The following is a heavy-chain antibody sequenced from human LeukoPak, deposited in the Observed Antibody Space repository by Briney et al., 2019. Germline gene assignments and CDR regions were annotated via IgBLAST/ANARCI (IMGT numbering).Heavy chain of an antibody. D-gene: IGHD6-13*01. CDR1: GFTFSTYW. J-gene: IGHJ4*02. CDR3: ARDSAGNDY. V-gene: IGHV3-7*01. CDR2: IKQGGSEK. Sequence: GGSLRLSCAASGFTFSTYWMSWVRQAPGKGLEWVANIKQGGSEKYYVVSVKGRFTISRDNAKNSLYLQMNSLRAEDTAMYYCARDSAGNDYWGQGTLVTVSS.